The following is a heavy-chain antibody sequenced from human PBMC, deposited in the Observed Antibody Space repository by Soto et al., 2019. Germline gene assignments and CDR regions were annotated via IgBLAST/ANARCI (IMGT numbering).Heavy chain of an antibody. CDR1: GYTFTSYY. V-gene: IGHV1-46*03. J-gene: IGHJ4*02. CDR2: INPSGGST. CDR3: ARDRRDSYDSDYFDY. Sequence: QVQLVQSGAEVKKPGASVKVSCKASGYTFTSYYMHWVRQAPGQGLEWMGIINPSGGSTSYAQKFQGRVTMTRETSTSTVYIELSSLRSEDTAVYYCARDRRDSYDSDYFDYWGQGTLVTVSS. D-gene: IGHD5-12*01.